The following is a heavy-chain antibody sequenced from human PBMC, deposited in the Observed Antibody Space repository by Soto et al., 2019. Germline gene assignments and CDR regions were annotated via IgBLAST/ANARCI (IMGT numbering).Heavy chain of an antibody. Sequence: QVQLVESGGGVVQPGRSLRLSCAASGFTFSSYGMHWVRQAPGKGLEWVAVISYDGSNKYYADSVKGRFTISRDNSKNTLYLQMNSLRAEDTAVYYCAKEPCHNIVVVPAANGYWGQGTLVTVSS. CDR2: ISYDGSNK. D-gene: IGHD2-2*01. CDR3: AKEPCHNIVVVPAANGY. V-gene: IGHV3-30*18. CDR1: GFTFSSYG. J-gene: IGHJ4*02.